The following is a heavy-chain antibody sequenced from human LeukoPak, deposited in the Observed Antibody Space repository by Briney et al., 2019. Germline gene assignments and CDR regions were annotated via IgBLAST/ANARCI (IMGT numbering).Heavy chain of an antibody. CDR2: ISSDGSLT. J-gene: IGHJ4*02. CDR3: ARGSGLEFGESQGGY. Sequence: QPGGSLRLSCAASEFSFSTYWMHWVRHAPGKGLMWVSRISSDGSLTKYADSVKGRFTISRDNAKNTVYLQMNSLRAEDTAVYYCARGSGLEFGESQGGYWGQGTLVTVSS. V-gene: IGHV3-74*01. D-gene: IGHD3-10*01. CDR1: EFSFSTYW.